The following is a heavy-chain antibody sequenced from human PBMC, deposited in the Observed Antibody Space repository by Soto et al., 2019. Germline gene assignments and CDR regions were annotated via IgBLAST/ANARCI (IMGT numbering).Heavy chain of an antibody. CDR2: IIPIFGTA. Sequence: QVQLVQSGAEVKKPGSSVKVSCKASGGTFSSYAISWVRQAPGQGLEWMGGIIPIFGTANYAQKFQGRVTITADESTSTAYMELSSLRSEDTAVYYCARSALSYCGGACYRAGYFDLWGRGTLVTVSS. D-gene: IGHD2-21*02. J-gene: IGHJ2*01. V-gene: IGHV1-69*01. CDR1: GGTFSSYA. CDR3: ARSALSYCGGACYRAGYFDL.